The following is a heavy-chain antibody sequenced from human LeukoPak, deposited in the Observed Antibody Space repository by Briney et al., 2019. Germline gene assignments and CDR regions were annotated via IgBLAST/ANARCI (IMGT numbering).Heavy chain of an antibody. V-gene: IGHV1-69*13. D-gene: IGHD2-2*01. CDR3: ARDPVVVVPAATTYYYYYYGMDV. Sequence: SVKVPCKASGGTFSSYAISWVRQAPGQGLEWMGGIIPIFGTANYAQKFQGRVTITADESTSTAYMELSSLRSEDTAVYYCARDPVVVVPAATTYYYYYYGMDVWGQGTTVTVSS. J-gene: IGHJ6*02. CDR1: GGTFSSYA. CDR2: IIPIFGTA.